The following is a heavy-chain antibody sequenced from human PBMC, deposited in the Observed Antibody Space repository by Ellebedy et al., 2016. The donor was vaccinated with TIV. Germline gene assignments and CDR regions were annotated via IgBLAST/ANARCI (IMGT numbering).Heavy chain of an antibody. CDR1: GFTFSTYS. CDR2: ISSSSSFI. D-gene: IGHD1-7*01. J-gene: IGHJ4*02. CDR3: ATAGNYRFDH. V-gene: IGHV3-21*01. Sequence: GGSLRLXXAASGFTFSTYSMNWVRQAPGKGLEWVSSISSSSSFIYYADSVKGRFTISRDNAKNSLYLQMNTLRAEDTAVYYCATAGNYRFDHWGQGALVTVSS.